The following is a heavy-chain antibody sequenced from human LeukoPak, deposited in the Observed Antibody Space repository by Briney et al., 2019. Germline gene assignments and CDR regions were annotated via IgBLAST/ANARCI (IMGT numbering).Heavy chain of an antibody. J-gene: IGHJ5*02. V-gene: IGHV1-2*02. CDR3: ARGIAAPGGRWFDP. D-gene: IGHD6-13*01. CDR2: TNPNSGGT. Sequence: ASVPVSCKGSGYTFTDYYMHWVRQPPGQGLEWLGLTNPNSGGTNYAQQFQGRVTMTRDTSIRTPYMDLSNLSSDDPAVYYCARGIAAPGGRWFDPWGQPSLVTVSS. CDR1: GYTFTDYY.